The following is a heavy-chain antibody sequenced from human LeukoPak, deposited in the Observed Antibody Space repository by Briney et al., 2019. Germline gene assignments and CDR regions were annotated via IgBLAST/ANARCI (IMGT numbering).Heavy chain of an antibody. J-gene: IGHJ4*02. V-gene: IGHV4-61*02. D-gene: IGHD6-13*01. Sequence: SETLSLTCTVSGGSISSGSYYWSWIRQPAEKGLEWIGRIFPGGSTYYNPSLKSRVTISEDTSRNQFSLKLSSVTAADTAVYYCARKTGYSSSWFVFRYFDYWGQGTLVTVSS. CDR2: IFPGGST. CDR3: ARKTGYSSSWFVFRYFDY. CDR1: GGSISSGSYY.